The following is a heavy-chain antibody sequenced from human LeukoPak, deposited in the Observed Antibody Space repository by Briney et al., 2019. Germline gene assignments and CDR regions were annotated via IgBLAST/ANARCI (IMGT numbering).Heavy chain of an antibody. CDR2: IKQDGGEK. J-gene: IGHJ6*03. CDR1: GFTFSSYW. D-gene: IGHD2-2*02. V-gene: IGHV3-7*01. Sequence: PGGSLRLSCAASGFTFSSYWMSCVRQAPGKGLEWVANIKQDGGEKYYVDSVKGRFTISRDNAKNSLYLQMNSLRAEDTAVYYCARGSRPYCSSTSCYTDYYYYYMDVWGKGTTVTVSS. CDR3: ARGSRPYCSSTSCYTDYYYYYMDV.